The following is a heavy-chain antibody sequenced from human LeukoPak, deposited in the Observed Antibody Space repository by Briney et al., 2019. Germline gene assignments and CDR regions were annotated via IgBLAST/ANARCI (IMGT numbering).Heavy chain of an antibody. J-gene: IGHJ4*02. D-gene: IGHD3-22*01. V-gene: IGHV3-7*01. Sequence: GGSLRLSCAVSGFSFNTYWMTWVRQAPGKGLEWVANIKQDGSEKYYVDSVKGRFTISRDNAKNSLYLQMNSLRGEDTAIYYCTKAKGQSWLFSHYWGRGTLVTVSS. CDR3: TKAKGQSWLFSHY. CDR1: GFSFNTYW. CDR2: IKQDGSEK.